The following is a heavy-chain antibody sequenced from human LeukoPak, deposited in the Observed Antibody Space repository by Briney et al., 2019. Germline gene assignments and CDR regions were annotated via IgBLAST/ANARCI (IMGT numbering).Heavy chain of an antibody. D-gene: IGHD2-2*01. CDR1: GYTFTSYD. J-gene: IGHJ5*02. V-gene: IGHV1-8*03. CDR2: MNPNSGNT. CDR3: ARLVVPAAMGSYNWFDP. Sequence: ASVKVSCKASGYTFTSYDINWVRQATGQGHEWMGWMNPNSGNTGYAQKFQGRVTITRNTSISTAYMELSGLRSEDTAVYYCARLVVPAAMGSYNWFDPWGQGTLVTVSS.